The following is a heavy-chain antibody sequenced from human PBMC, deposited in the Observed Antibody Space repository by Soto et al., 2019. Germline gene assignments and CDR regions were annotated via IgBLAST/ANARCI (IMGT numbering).Heavy chain of an antibody. CDR3: AKLLSTGMATYY. D-gene: IGHD5-12*01. CDR1: GASINSYY. Sequence: QVQLQESGPGLAKPSETLSLTCTVSGASINSYYWSWIRQPPGRGLEYIGYIPHSGATNSNPSLKSRVTVSLDTSKNQFSLKMRYVTAADTAVYYCAKLLSTGMATYYWGQGIRVTVSS. CDR2: IPHSGAT. V-gene: IGHV4-59*13. J-gene: IGHJ4*02.